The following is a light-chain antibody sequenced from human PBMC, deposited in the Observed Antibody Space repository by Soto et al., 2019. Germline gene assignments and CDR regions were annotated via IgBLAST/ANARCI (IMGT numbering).Light chain of an antibody. CDR3: QYYDTSRT. V-gene: IGKV3-15*01. Sequence: EVVLTQSPATLSVSPGDRATLSCRASQSVSRNLAWYQQKPGQAPRLLIYGASTRATGVPARFSGSGSATEFTLSISRLEPEDFAVYYCQYYDTSRTFAQGTRVEI. J-gene: IGKJ1*01. CDR1: QSVSRN. CDR2: GAS.